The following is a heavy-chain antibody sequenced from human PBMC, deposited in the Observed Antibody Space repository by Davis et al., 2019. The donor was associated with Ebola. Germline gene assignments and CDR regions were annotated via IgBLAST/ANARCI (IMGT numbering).Heavy chain of an antibody. J-gene: IGHJ4*02. Sequence: GGSLRLSCAASGFTFSTYAMSWVRQAPEKGLEWVSTISGSGGSTYYADSVKGRFTISRDNSKNTLYLQMNSLRAEDTAVYYCAKGSSGWSFDYWGQGTLVTVSS. D-gene: IGHD6-19*01. V-gene: IGHV3-23*01. CDR3: AKGSSGWSFDY. CDR2: ISGSGGST. CDR1: GFTFSTYA.